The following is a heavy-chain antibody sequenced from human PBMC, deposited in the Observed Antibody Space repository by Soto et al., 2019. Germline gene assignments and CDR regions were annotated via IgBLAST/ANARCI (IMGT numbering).Heavy chain of an antibody. Sequence: SETLSLTCTVSGVSISNYYWSWIRQPPGKGLEWLGYILYTGNTNYNPSLKSRVTISVDTSKNQVSLELTSVTTADTAVYFCARAAYGSGNYYAPHYYYAMDVWGQGTTVTVSS. J-gene: IGHJ6*02. CDR2: ILYTGNT. V-gene: IGHV4-59*01. CDR3: ARAAYGSGNYYAPHYYYAMDV. CDR1: GVSISNYY. D-gene: IGHD3-10*01.